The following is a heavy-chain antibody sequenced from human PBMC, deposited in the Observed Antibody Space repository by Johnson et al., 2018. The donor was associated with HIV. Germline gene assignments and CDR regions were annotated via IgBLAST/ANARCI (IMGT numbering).Heavy chain of an antibody. CDR2: IKQDGSEK. D-gene: IGHD4-11*01. Sequence: VQLVESGGGVVQPGRSLRVSCAASGFTLSSYWMSWVRQAPGKGLEWVANIKQDGSEKYYVDSVKGRFTISRDNAKNSLYLQMNNLRAEDTAMYYCARETRYDSFDIWGRGTMVTVSS. CDR1: GFTLSSYW. J-gene: IGHJ3*02. V-gene: IGHV3-7*05. CDR3: ARETRYDSFDI.